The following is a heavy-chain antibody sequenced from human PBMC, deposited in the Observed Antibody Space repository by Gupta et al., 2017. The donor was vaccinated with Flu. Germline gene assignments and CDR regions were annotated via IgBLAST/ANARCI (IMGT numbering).Heavy chain of an antibody. D-gene: IGHD6-19*01. CDR2: ISFDGKSV. CDR3: ARSDGSGWYYFEF. J-gene: IGHJ4*02. Sequence: EVHLMESGGGPVTSGGSLRLSCAASGFDFSAYSMNWVRQAPGKGLEWVSSISFDGKSVFYADSLKGRFSISRDNVENSLYLQIDSLGVGDTAVYYCARSDGSGWYYFEFWGQGTLVTVSS. CDR1: GFDFSAYS. V-gene: IGHV3-21*06.